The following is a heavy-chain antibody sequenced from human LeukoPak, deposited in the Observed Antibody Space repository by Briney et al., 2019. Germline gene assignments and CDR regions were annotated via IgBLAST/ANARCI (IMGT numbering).Heavy chain of an antibody. Sequence: PETLSLTCAVYGGSFSGYYWSWIRQPPGKGLEWIGYIYYSGSTNYNPSLKSRVTISVDTSKNQFSLKLSSVTAADTAVYYCARFGDDWFDPWGQGTLVTVSS. CDR3: ARFGDDWFDP. CDR2: IYYSGST. J-gene: IGHJ5*02. CDR1: GGSFSGYY. D-gene: IGHD3-16*01. V-gene: IGHV4-59*08.